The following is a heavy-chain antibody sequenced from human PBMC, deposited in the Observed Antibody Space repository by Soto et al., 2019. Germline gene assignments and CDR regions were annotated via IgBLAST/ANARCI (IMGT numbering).Heavy chain of an antibody. D-gene: IGHD4-17*01. J-gene: IGHJ4*02. V-gene: IGHV4-31*03. Sequence: SETLSLTCTVSGGSISSGVYYWSWIGHHPGKGLEWIGYIYYIGTTYYSLSLKSRVTISVDTSKNQFSLKLSSVTAADTAMYYCARAPISTTVTKREFDYWGQGTLVTVSS. CDR3: ARAPISTTVTKREFDY. CDR2: IYYIGTT. CDR1: GGSISSGVYY.